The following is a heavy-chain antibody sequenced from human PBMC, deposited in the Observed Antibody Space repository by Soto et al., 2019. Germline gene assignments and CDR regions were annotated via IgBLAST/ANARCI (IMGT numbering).Heavy chain of an antibody. D-gene: IGHD1-26*01. CDR2: ISSSSSYI. J-gene: IGHJ4*02. V-gene: IGHV3-21*01. CDR3: ARDTLVGATPFDY. CDR1: GFTFSSYS. Sequence: EVQLVESGGGLVKPGGSLRLSCAASGFTFSSYSMSWVRQAPGKGLEWVSSISSSSSYIYYADSVKGRFTISRDNAKNSLYLQMNSLRAEDTAVYYCARDTLVGATPFDYWGQGTLVTVSS.